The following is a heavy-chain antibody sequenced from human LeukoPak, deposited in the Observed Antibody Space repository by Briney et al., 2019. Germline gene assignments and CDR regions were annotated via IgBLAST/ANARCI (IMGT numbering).Heavy chain of an antibody. CDR3: AKDLNDIFWFDP. Sequence: GGSLRLSCAASGFTFSSYAMSWVRQAPGKGLEWVSAISGSGGGTYYADSVKGRFTISRDNSKNTLYLQMNSLRAEDTAVYYCAKDLNDIFWFDPWGQGTLVTVSS. CDR1: GFTFSSYA. CDR2: ISGSGGGT. V-gene: IGHV3-23*01. J-gene: IGHJ5*02. D-gene: IGHD3-9*01.